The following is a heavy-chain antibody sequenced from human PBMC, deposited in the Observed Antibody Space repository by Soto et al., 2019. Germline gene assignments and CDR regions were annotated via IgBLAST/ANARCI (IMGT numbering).Heavy chain of an antibody. D-gene: IGHD3-9*01. CDR1: GGSISSSSYY. CDR3: ARQGGLRYFDWLLFLDY. Sequence: PSETLSLTCTVSGGSISSSSYYWGWIRQPSGKGLEWIGSIYYSGSTYYNPSLKSRVTISVDTSKNQFSLKLSSVTAADTAVYYCARQGGLRYFDWLLFLDYWGQGTLVTVSS. J-gene: IGHJ4*02. V-gene: IGHV4-39*01. CDR2: IYYSGST.